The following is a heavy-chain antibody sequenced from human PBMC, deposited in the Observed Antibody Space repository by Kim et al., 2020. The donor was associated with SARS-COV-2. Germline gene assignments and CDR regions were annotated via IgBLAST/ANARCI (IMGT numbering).Heavy chain of an antibody. CDR1: GFTFSSYG. J-gene: IGHJ3*02. Sequence: GGSLRLSCAASGFTFSSYGMHWVRQAPGKGLEWVAVISYDGSNQYYADSVKGRFTISRDNSKNTLYLQMNSLRAEDTAVYYCAKVEVGGELRYFDWFPLDAFDIWGPGTMVTVSS. CDR3: AKVEVGGELRYFDWFPLDAFDI. CDR2: ISYDGSNQ. D-gene: IGHD3-9*01. V-gene: IGHV3-30*18.